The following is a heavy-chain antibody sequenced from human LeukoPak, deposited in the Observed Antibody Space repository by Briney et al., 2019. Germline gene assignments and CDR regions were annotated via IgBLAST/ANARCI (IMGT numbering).Heavy chain of an antibody. D-gene: IGHD5-18*01. CDR2: INHSGST. CDR1: GGSFSGYY. Sequence: SETLSFTCAVYGGSFSGYYWSWIRQPPGKGLEWIGEINHSGSTNYNPSLKSRVTISVDTSKNQFSLKLSSVTAADTAVYYCARGIRYSYGFQSGFDYWGQGTLVTVSS. J-gene: IGHJ4*02. CDR3: ARGIRYSYGFQSGFDY. V-gene: IGHV4-34*01.